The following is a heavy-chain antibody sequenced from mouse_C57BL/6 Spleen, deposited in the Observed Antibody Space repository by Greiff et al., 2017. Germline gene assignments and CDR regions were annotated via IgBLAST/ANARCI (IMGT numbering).Heavy chain of an antibody. Sequence: VQLQQPGAELVKPGASVKMSCKASGYTFTSFWITWVKQRPGQGLEWIGDIYPGSGSTNYNEKFKSKATLTVDTSSSTAYMQLSSLTSEDSAVYYCARKILWYFDVWGTGTTVTVSS. CDR3: ARKILWYFDV. CDR1: GYTFTSFW. CDR2: IYPGSGST. V-gene: IGHV1-55*01. J-gene: IGHJ1*03.